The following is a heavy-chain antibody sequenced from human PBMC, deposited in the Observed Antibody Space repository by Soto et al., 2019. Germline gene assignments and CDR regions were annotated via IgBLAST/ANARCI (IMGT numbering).Heavy chain of an antibody. CDR3: TREQSDDNYFDP. J-gene: IGHJ5*02. V-gene: IGHV4-61*08. Sequence: SETLSLTCTVSGAALSSGGYFSTWVRQPPGKGLEWLGYIYYSGGTNYNPSLKSRVTIPLDKSKSQFSLRLISVTAADTAVYYCTREQSDDNYFDPWGQGTLVTVSS. CDR2: IYYSGGT. D-gene: IGHD6-19*01. CDR1: GAALSSGGYF.